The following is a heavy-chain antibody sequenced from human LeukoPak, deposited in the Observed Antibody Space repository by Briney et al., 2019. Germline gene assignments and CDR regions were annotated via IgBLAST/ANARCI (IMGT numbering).Heavy chain of an antibody. CDR2: ISSTSSYI. V-gene: IGHV3-21*01. J-gene: IGHJ6*02. D-gene: IGHD3-10*01. CDR1: GFTFSNYN. Sequence: GGSLRLSCAASGFTFSNYNFYWVRQAPGKGLKWVSSISSTSSYIYYADSMKGRFTISRDNAKNSLYLQMNSLRAEDTAVYYCARALWSGPVYYGMDVWGQGTTVTVSS. CDR3: ARALWSGPVYYGMDV.